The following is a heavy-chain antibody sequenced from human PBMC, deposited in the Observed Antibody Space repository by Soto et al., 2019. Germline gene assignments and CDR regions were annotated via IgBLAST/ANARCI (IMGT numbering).Heavy chain of an antibody. V-gene: IGHV1-18*04. D-gene: IGHD2-2*01. CDR1: GYTFTSYG. CDR3: ARTCSRWAYQLIRQPLDY. CDR2: ISAYNGNT. Sequence: GASVKVSCKASGYTFTSYGISGLRQPPGQELEWMGWISAYNGNTNYAQKLQGRVTMTTDTSTSTAYMELRSLRSDDTAVYYCARTCSRWAYQLIRQPLDYWGQGTLVTVSS. J-gene: IGHJ4*02.